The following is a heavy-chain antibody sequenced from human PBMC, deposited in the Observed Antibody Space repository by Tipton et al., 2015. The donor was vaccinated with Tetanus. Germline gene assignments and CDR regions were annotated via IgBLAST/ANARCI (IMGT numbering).Heavy chain of an antibody. D-gene: IGHD3-3*01. CDR2: ISYSGST. Sequence: TLSLTCAVSGVSIRSSSYFWGWIRQPPGKGLEWIGYISYSGSTNSNYSLKSRITISQDTSNNQFSLKLTSVTAADTAVYYCARANYDFPKKGPFDSWGQGTLVIVSS. CDR1: GVSIRSSSYF. V-gene: IGHV4-61*05. CDR3: ARANYDFPKKGPFDS. J-gene: IGHJ4*02.